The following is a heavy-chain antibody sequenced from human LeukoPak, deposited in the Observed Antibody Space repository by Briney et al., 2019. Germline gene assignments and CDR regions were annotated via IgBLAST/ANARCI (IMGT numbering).Heavy chain of an antibody. V-gene: IGHV3-21*01. Sequence: GGSLRLSCAASGFTFSSYSMNWVRQAPGKGLEWVSSISSSSSYIYYADSVKGRFTISRDNAKNSLYLQMNSLRAEDTAVYYCARGGWSGRHYYGMDVWGQGTTVTVSS. CDR2: ISSSSSYI. J-gene: IGHJ6*02. D-gene: IGHD3-10*02. CDR3: ARGGWSGRHYYGMDV. CDR1: GFTFSSYS.